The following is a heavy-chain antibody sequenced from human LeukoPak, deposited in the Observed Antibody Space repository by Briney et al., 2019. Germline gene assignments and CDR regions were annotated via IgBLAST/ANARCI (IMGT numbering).Heavy chain of an antibody. D-gene: IGHD6-13*01. V-gene: IGHV4-34*01. Sequence: SETLSLACAVYGGSFSGYYWSWIRQPPGKGLEWIGSIYYSGSTYYNPSLKSRVTISVDTSKNQFSLKLSSVTAADTAVYYCAREDHSSSWTDAFDIWGQGTMVTVSS. J-gene: IGHJ3*02. CDR1: GGSFSGYY. CDR3: AREDHSSSWTDAFDI. CDR2: IYYSGST.